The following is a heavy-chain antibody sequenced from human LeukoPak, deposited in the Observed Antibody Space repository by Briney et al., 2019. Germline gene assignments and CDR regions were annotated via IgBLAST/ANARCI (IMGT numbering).Heavy chain of an antibody. Sequence: SETLSLTCAVYGGSFSGYYWSWIRQPPXKXLEWIGEINHSGSTNYNPSLKSRVTISVDTSKNQFSLKLSSVTAADTAVYYCARGDDYGDYESIYYFDYWGQGTLVTVSS. J-gene: IGHJ4*02. CDR1: GGSFSGYY. V-gene: IGHV4-34*01. CDR2: INHSGST. CDR3: ARGDDYGDYESIYYFDY. D-gene: IGHD4-17*01.